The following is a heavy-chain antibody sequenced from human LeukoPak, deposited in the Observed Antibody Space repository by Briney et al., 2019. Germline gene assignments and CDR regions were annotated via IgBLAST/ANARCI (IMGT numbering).Heavy chain of an antibody. CDR1: GGSISSYY. CDR2: IYYSGST. D-gene: IGHD7-27*01. CDR3: ARGGDNADAFDI. V-gene: IGHV4-59*01. J-gene: IGHJ3*02. Sequence: NPSETLSLTCTVSGGSISSYYWSWIRQPPGKGLEWTGYIYYSGSTNYNPSLKSRVTISVDTSKNQFSLKLSSVTAADTAVYYCARGGDNADAFDIWGQGTMVTVSS.